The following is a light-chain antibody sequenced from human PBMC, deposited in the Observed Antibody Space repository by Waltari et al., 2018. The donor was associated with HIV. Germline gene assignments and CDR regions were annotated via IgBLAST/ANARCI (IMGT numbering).Light chain of an antibody. CDR1: SSDVGSYNV. J-gene: IGLJ3*02. V-gene: IGLV2-23*01. CDR3: CSYTGSTTWL. Sequence: QSALPQPASVSGSPGQSITISCTGTSSDVGSYNVFSWYQQHPGKAHKLMIYEDNRRPSGVSNLFAGSKSGDTASLTISGLHAEDDADYYCCSYTGSTTWLFGGGTKLTVL. CDR2: EDN.